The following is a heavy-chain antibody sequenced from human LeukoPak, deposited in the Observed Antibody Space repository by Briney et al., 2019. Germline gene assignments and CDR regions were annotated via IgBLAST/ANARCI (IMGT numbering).Heavy chain of an antibody. CDR3: AKGKTFSGSFFDY. Sequence: GGSLRLSCAASGFTFSSYGMHWVRQAPGKGLEWVAVISYDGSNKYYADSVKGRFTISRDNSKNTLYLQMNSLRAEDTAVYYCAKGKTFSGSFFDYWGQGTLVTVSS. J-gene: IGHJ4*02. CDR1: GFTFSSYG. CDR2: ISYDGSNK. D-gene: IGHD1-26*01. V-gene: IGHV3-30*18.